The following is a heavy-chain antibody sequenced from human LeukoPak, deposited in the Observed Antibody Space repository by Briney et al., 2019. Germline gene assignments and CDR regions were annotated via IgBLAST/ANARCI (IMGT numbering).Heavy chain of an antibody. J-gene: IGHJ6*03. D-gene: IGHD3-22*01. CDR2: IYYSGST. V-gene: IGHV4-39*07. CDR1: GASISGSSHYF. CDR3: ASRRELGDYYYDSSGYLSPYYYMDV. Sequence: SETLSLTCTVSGASISGSSHYFWGWIRQTPGKGLEWIGSIYYSGSTNYNPSLKSRVTISVDTSKNQFSLKLSSVTAADTAVYYCASRRELGDYYYDSSGYLSPYYYMDVWGKGTTVTISS.